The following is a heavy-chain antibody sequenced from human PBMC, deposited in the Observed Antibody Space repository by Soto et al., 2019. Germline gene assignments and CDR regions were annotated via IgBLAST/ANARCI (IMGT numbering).Heavy chain of an antibody. CDR1: GFTFSSHA. CDR3: ARDGQLWYYYYAMDV. CDR2: ISYDGSNK. Sequence: QVQLVESGGGVVQPGRSLRLSCAASGFTFSSHAMYWVRQAPGKGLEWVAVISYDGSNKYYADSVKGRFTISRDNSNNTLYLQMNSLRAEDTAVYYCARDGQLWYYYYAMDVWGQGTTVTVSS. D-gene: IGHD6-6*01. J-gene: IGHJ6*02. V-gene: IGHV3-30-3*01.